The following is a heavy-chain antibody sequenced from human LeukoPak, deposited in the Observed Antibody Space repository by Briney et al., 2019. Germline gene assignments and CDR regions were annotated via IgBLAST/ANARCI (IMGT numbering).Heavy chain of an antibody. V-gene: IGHV3-53*01. J-gene: IGHJ6*03. CDR1: GFTVSSNY. Sequence: GGSLRLSCAASGFTVSSNYMSWVRQAPGKGLEWVSVIYSGGSTYYADSVKGRFTISRDNSKNTLYLQMNSLRAEDTAVYYCGRDRGSSWASRYYYMDVWGKGPRSPSP. CDR3: GRDRGSSWASRYYYMDV. CDR2: IYSGGST. D-gene: IGHD6-13*01.